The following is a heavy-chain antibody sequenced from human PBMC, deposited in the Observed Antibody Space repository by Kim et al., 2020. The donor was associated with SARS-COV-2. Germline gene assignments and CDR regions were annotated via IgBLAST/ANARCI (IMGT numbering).Heavy chain of an antibody. J-gene: IGHJ3*02. CDR1: GYTFTSYG. CDR2: ISAYNGNT. CDR3: ARAPHGITMVRGVTPFHAFDI. Sequence: ASVKVSCKASGYTFTSYGISWVRQAPGQGLEWMGWISAYNGNTNYAQKLQGRVTMTTDTSTSTAYMELRSLRSDDTAVYYCARAPHGITMVRGVTPFHAFDIWGQGTMVTVSS. D-gene: IGHD3-10*01. V-gene: IGHV1-18*01.